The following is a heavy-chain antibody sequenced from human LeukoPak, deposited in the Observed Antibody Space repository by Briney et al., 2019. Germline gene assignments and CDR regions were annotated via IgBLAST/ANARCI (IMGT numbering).Heavy chain of an antibody. Sequence: SETLSLTCAVYGGSFSGHYWSWIRQPPGKGLEWIGEINHSGSTNYNPSLKSRVTISVDTSKNQFSLKLSSVTAADTAVYYCARGQIRTRGLDYWGQGTLVTVSS. CDR3: ARGQIRTRGLDY. V-gene: IGHV4-34*01. J-gene: IGHJ4*02. D-gene: IGHD3-10*01. CDR1: GGSFSGHY. CDR2: INHSGST.